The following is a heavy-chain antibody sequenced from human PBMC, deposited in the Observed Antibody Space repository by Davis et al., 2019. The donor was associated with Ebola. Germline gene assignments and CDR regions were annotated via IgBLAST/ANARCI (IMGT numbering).Heavy chain of an antibody. Sequence: SVKVSCKASGYTFTGYYMHWVRQAPGQGLEWMGRIIPILGIANYAQKFQGRVTITADKSTSTAYMELSSLRSEDTAVYYCARDLAGAAAAKWGQGTLVTVSS. V-gene: IGHV1-69*04. CDR3: ARDLAGAAAAK. CDR2: IIPILGIA. D-gene: IGHD6-13*01. J-gene: IGHJ4*02. CDR1: GYTFTGYY.